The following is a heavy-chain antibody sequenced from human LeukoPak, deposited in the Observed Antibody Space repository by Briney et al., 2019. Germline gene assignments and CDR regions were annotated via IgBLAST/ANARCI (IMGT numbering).Heavy chain of an antibody. D-gene: IGHD3-22*01. CDR1: GYTFSSYS. J-gene: IGHJ4*02. CDR2: SSVGSNYI. V-gene: IGHV3-21*01. CDR3: ARLRRNSDRSGYYYYYDY. Sequence: GGSLRLSCAASGYTFSSYSINWVRQAPGKGLEWVSFSSVGSNYIYYADSVRGRFSISRDDARNSLYLQMDSLRGDDTAVYYCARLRRNSDRSGYYYYYDYWGQGTLVTVSS.